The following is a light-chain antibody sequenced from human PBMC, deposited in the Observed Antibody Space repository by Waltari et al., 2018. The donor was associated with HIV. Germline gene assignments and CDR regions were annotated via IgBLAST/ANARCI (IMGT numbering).Light chain of an antibody. CDR1: QRVLNHAYSHNC. Sequence: DVVMTQSPDSLAAPLGERAPSNCKSSQRVLNHAYSHNCLAWFQQKPGQPPKLLIYASSVRASGVPDRFSGSGSGTDFTLTIHNLQAEDVALYYCQQYYTKPFTFGGGTKVEIK. CDR3: QQYYTKPFT. V-gene: IGKV4-1*01. J-gene: IGKJ4*01. CDR2: ASS.